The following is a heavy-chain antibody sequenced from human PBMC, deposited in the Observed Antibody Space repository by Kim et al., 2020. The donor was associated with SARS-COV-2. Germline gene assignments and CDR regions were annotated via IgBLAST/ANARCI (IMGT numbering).Heavy chain of an antibody. CDR3: ARVPYSGSPLDY. CDR1: GFTFSDYY. Sequence: GGSLRLSCAASGFTFSDYYMSWIRQAPGKGLEWVSYISKSGDSRHYADPVKGRFTISRDNAKNSLFLQMNSLRADDTAIYYCARVPYSGSPLDYWGQGSLVTVSS. D-gene: IGHD1-26*01. J-gene: IGHJ4*02. V-gene: IGHV3-11*01. CDR2: ISKSGDSR.